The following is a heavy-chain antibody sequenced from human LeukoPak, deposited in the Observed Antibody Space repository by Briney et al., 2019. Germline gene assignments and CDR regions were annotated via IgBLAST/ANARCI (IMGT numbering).Heavy chain of an antibody. CDR2: IYYSGST. CDR1: GGSISSYY. D-gene: IGHD2-2*02. Sequence: SETLSLTCTVSGGSISSYYCSWIRQPPGKGLEWIGYIYYSGSTNYNPSHKSRVTISVDTSKNQFSLKLSSVTAADTAVYYCARGRDCSSASCYSGYYYYGMDVWGQGTTVTVSS. V-gene: IGHV4-59*01. J-gene: IGHJ6*02. CDR3: ARGRDCSSASCYSGYYYYGMDV.